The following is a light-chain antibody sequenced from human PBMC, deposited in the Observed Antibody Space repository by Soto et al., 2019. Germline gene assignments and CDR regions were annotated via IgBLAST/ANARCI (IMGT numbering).Light chain of an antibody. CDR3: CSYTSHSTYV. J-gene: IGLJ1*01. V-gene: IGLV2-14*01. CDR1: SSDVGGYNY. Sequence: QSALAQPASVSGSPGQSITISCTGTSSDVGGYNYVSWYQQHPDKAPKLMIYDVSNRPSGVSNRFSGSKSGNTASLTISALQAEDETDYYCCSYTSHSTYVFGTGTKVT. CDR2: DVS.